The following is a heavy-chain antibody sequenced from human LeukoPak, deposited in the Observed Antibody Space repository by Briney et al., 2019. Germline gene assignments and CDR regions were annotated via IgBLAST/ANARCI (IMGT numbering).Heavy chain of an antibody. Sequence: SETLSLTCTVSGGSISSYYWSWIRQPPGKGLEWIGRIYISGSTNYNPSLKSRVTMSVDTSKNQFSLKLSSVTAADTAVYYCARDFYDFWSGYNYYYYMDVWGKGTTVTVSS. J-gene: IGHJ6*03. CDR2: IYISGST. CDR3: ARDFYDFWSGYNYYYYMDV. D-gene: IGHD3-3*01. CDR1: GGSISSYY. V-gene: IGHV4-4*07.